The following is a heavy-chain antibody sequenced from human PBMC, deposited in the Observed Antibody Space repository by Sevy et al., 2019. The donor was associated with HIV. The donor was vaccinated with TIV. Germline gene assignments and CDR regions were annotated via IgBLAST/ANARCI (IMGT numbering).Heavy chain of an antibody. J-gene: IGHJ3*02. CDR2: IKQDGSEK. D-gene: IGHD3-22*01. CDR3: ARDTGNYYADAFDI. CDR1: GFTFSSYW. V-gene: IGHV3-7*01. Sequence: GGSLRLSCAASGFTFSSYWMSWVRQAPGKGLEWVANIKQDGSEKYYVDSVKGRFTISRDNAKNSLYLQMNSLRAEDTAVYYCARDTGNYYADAFDIWGQGTMVTVSS.